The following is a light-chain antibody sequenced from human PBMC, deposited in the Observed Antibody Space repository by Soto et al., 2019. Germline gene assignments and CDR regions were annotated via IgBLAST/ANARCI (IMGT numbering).Light chain of an antibody. CDR2: DNN. CDR3: GTWDSSLGTSV. CDR1: SSNIGNKY. Sequence: QSVLTQPPSVSAAPGQKVTISCSGSSSNIGNKYVSWYQQFPGTAPKLLLYDNNERPSGIPDRFSGSKSGTSATLGITGLQTGDEADYYCGTWDSSLGTSVFGGGTKLTVL. V-gene: IGLV1-51*01. J-gene: IGLJ2*01.